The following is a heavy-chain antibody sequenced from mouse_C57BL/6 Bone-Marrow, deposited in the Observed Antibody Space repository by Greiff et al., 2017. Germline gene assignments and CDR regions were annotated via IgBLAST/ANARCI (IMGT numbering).Heavy chain of an antibody. CDR1: GYTFTDYE. Sequence: QVQLQQSGAELVRPGASVTLSCKASGYTFTDYEMHWVKQTPVHGLEWIGAIDPETGGTAYNQKFKGKAILTADKSSSTAYMELRSLTSEESAVYYCTSFNYYGSSSDYWGQGTTLTVSA. CDR2: IDPETGGT. D-gene: IGHD1-1*01. V-gene: IGHV1-15*01. CDR3: TSFNYYGSSSDY. J-gene: IGHJ2*01.